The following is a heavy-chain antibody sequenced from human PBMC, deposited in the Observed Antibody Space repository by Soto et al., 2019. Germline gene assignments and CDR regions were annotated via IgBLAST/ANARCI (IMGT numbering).Heavy chain of an antibody. CDR3: AREGYYSGSGSYSPPRYYGMDV. CDR1: GYTFTSYD. J-gene: IGHJ6*02. D-gene: IGHD3-10*01. V-gene: IGHV1-18*01. CDR2: INDNNGNT. Sequence: ASVKVSCKASGYTFTSYDINWVRQAAGQGFEWMGWINDNNGNTDYEKEFQGRVAMTTDTSTRTAYMELKSLRSDDTAVYYCAREGYYSGSGSYSPPRYYGMDVWGQGTTVTVS.